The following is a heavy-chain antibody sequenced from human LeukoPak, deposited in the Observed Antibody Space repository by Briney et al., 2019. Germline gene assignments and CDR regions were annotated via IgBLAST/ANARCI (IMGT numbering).Heavy chain of an antibody. CDR1: GGSFSGYY. D-gene: IGHD3-10*01. Sequence: PSETLSLTCAVYGGSFSGYYWSWIRQPPGKGLEWIGEINHSGSTNYNPSLKSRVTISVGTSKNQFSLKLSSVTAADTAVYYCARNEIYYGSFDYWGQGTLVTVSS. V-gene: IGHV4-34*01. CDR2: INHSGST. CDR3: ARNEIYYGSFDY. J-gene: IGHJ4*02.